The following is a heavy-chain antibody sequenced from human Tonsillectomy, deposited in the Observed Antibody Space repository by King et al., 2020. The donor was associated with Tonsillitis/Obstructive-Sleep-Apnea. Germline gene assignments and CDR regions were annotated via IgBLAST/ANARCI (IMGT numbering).Heavy chain of an antibody. CDR3: AKAMDSSSWGPID. CDR2: ISGDGGST. CDR1: GFTFDDYA. D-gene: IGHD6-13*01. J-gene: IGHJ4*02. V-gene: IGHV3-43*02. Sequence: VQLVESGGGVVQPGGSLRLSCAASGFTFDDYAMHWIRQAPGKGLEWVSLISGDGGSTYYADSVKGRFTISRDNSKNSLSLQMNRLRTEDTALYYCAKAMDSSSWGPIDWGQGTLVTVAS.